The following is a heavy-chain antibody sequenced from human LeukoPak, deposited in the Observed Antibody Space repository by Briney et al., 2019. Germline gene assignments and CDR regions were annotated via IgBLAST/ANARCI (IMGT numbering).Heavy chain of an antibody. Sequence: PGGSLRLSCAASGFTFSSYAMHWVRQAPGKGLEWVAVIAYDGSNIYYADSVKGRFTISRDSSKNTLYLQMSSLRAEDTAVYFCARGAYSSSWLNFDYWGQGTLVTVSS. CDR3: ARGAYSSSWLNFDY. D-gene: IGHD6-13*01. CDR2: IAYDGSNI. V-gene: IGHV3-30*04. CDR1: GFTFSSYA. J-gene: IGHJ4*02.